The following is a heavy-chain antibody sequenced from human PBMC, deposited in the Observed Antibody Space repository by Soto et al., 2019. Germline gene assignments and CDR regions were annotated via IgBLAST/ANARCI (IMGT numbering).Heavy chain of an antibody. D-gene: IGHD3-22*01. CDR2: VHPDSGGT. CDR3: ARGAQGFFPVSGIYFYFDH. V-gene: IGHV1-2*02. Sequence: QVQLVQSGAEVREAGAAVRVSCKTSGYIFTDHLIHWVRQSLGQGLQWVGWVHPDSGGTNVAQAFQDRVTMTADTSITTAYMDLARLRPDDTAIFYCARGAQGFFPVSGIYFYFDHWGQGTPVTVSS. J-gene: IGHJ4*02. CDR1: GYIFTDHL.